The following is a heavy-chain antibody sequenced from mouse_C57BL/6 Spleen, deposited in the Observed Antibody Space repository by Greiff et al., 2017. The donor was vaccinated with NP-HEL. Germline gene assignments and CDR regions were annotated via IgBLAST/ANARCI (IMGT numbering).Heavy chain of an antibody. CDR3: TTPDYAWFAY. J-gene: IGHJ3*01. CDR1: GFNIKDDY. Sequence: EVQLQQSGAELVRPGASVKLSCTASGFNIKDDYMHWVKQRPEQGLEWIGWIDPENGDTEYASKFQGKATITADTSSNTAYLQLSSLTSEDTAVYYCTTPDYAWFAYWGQGTLVTVSA. D-gene: IGHD2-4*01. V-gene: IGHV14-4*01. CDR2: IDPENGDT.